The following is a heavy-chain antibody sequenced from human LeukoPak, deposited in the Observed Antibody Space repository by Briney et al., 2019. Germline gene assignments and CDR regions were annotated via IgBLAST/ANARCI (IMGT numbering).Heavy chain of an antibody. CDR3: AKDTGSWYGYYGMDV. J-gene: IGHJ6*02. Sequence: GGSLRLSCAASGFTFSSYVMSWVRQAPGKGLEWVSGISGSGSSTYYADSVKGRFTISGDNSKNMLYLQMNSLRAEDTAAYYCAKDTGSWYGYYGMDVWGQGTTVTVSS. V-gene: IGHV3-23*01. CDR1: GFTFSSYV. CDR2: ISGSGSST. D-gene: IGHD6-13*01.